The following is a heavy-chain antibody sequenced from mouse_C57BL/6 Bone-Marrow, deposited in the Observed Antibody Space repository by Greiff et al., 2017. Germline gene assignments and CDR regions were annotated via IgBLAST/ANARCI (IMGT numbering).Heavy chain of an antibody. CDR1: GYTFTSYC. V-gene: IGHV1-55*01. CDR3: TRGRGGYYYAFDY. CDR2: VYPYSGST. J-gene: IGHJ4*01. Sequence: VQLQQPGPELVKPGASVKMSCKASGYTFTSYCMHWVKQRHGQGLEWIGLVYPYSGSTSYNQKFKSKATLTVDTSSSTAYMQLSSLTSEDSAVXYCTRGRGGYYYAFDYWGQGTSVTVSS.